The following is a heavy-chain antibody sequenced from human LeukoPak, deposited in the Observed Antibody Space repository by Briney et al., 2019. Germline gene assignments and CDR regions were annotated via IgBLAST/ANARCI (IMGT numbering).Heavy chain of an antibody. V-gene: IGHV1-24*01. Sequence: ASVKVSCKVSGYTLTELSMHWVRQAPGKGLEWMGGFDPEDGETIHAQKFQGRVTMTRNTSISTAYMELSSLRSEDTAVYYCARGFNRNSGWGYWGQGTLVTVSS. J-gene: IGHJ4*02. CDR2: FDPEDGET. CDR1: GYTLTELS. CDR3: ARGFNRNSGWGY. D-gene: IGHD4-23*01.